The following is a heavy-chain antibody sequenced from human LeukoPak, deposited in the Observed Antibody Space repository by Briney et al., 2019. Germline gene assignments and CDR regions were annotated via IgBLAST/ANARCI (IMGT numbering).Heavy chain of an antibody. Sequence: PGGSLRLPCAASGFTFRSYWMHWVRQAPGKGLVWVSRINSDGSSTSYADSVKGRFTISRDNAKNTLYLQMNSLRTEDTAVYYCARGPSPQYSSGWYTYYFDYWGQGTLVTVSS. D-gene: IGHD6-19*01. CDR2: INSDGSST. J-gene: IGHJ4*02. V-gene: IGHV3-74*01. CDR3: ARGPSPQYSSGWYTYYFDY. CDR1: GFTFRSYW.